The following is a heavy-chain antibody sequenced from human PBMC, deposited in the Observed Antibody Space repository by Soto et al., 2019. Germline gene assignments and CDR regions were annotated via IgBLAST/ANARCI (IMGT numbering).Heavy chain of an antibody. CDR2: ISSDGGST. D-gene: IGHD2-15*01. CDR1: GFTFDDYA. Sequence: HPGGSLRLSCAASGFTFDDYAMHWVRQAPGKGLEWVSCISSDGGSTYYADSVKGRFTISRDNSKNTLYLQMSSLRAEDTAVYYCAKDCSGGSCFSGYWGQGTLVTVSS. J-gene: IGHJ4*02. V-gene: IGHV3-43*02. CDR3: AKDCSGGSCFSGY.